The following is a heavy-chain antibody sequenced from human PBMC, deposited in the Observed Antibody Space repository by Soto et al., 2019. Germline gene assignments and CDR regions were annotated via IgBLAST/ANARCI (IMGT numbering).Heavy chain of an antibody. V-gene: IGHV4-4*02. J-gene: IGHJ4*02. D-gene: IGHD3-16*02. CDR3: ARDRMITFGGVIAHYYFDY. CDR1: SGSISSSHW. CDR2: IYHSGST. Sequence: QVQLQESGPGLVKPSGTLSLTCAVSSGSISSSHWWSWVRQPPGKGLEWIGEIYHSGSTNYNPSLKSRVTTSVDKSKNQFSLKLSSVTAADTAVYYCARDRMITFGGVIAHYYFDYWGQGTLVTVSS.